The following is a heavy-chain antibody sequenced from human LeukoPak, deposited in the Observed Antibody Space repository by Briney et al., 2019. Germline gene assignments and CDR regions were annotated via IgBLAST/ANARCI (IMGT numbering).Heavy chain of an antibody. CDR1: GFTFSSYG. Sequence: GGSLRLSWAASGFTFSSYGMHWVRQAPGKGLEWVALIGYDGTNEYYADSVKGRFTISRDNSKNTLFLQMNSLRAEDTAVYYCARDSSPWYYYDRSGSNGFDPWGQGTLVTVSS. CDR2: IGYDGTNE. J-gene: IGHJ5*02. D-gene: IGHD3-22*01. V-gene: IGHV3-30*02. CDR3: ARDSSPWYYYDRSGSNGFDP.